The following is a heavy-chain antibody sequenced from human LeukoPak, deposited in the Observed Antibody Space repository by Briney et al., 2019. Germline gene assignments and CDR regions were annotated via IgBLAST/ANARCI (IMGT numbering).Heavy chain of an antibody. CDR1: GFTFSSYG. CDR3: AKDGYSSSWYWFDP. Sequence: GGSLRLSCAASGFTFSSYGMHWVRQAPGKGLEWVAFIRYDGSNKYYADSVKGRFTISRDNSKNTLYLQMNSLRAGDTAVYYCAKDGYSSSWYWFDPWGQGTLVTVSS. J-gene: IGHJ5*02. CDR2: IRYDGSNK. D-gene: IGHD6-13*01. V-gene: IGHV3-30*02.